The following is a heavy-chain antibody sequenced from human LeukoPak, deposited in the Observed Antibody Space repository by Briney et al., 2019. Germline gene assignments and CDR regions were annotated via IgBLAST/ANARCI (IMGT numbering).Heavy chain of an antibody. CDR3: ARMSSSWYGGYFDY. D-gene: IGHD6-13*01. Sequence: SETLSLTCTVPGGSISSYYWSWIRQPAGKGLEWIGRIYTSGSTNYNPSLKSRVTMSVDTSKNQFSLKLSSVTAADTAVYYCARMSSSWYGGYFDYWGQGTLVTVSS. J-gene: IGHJ4*02. V-gene: IGHV4-4*07. CDR2: IYTSGST. CDR1: GGSISSYY.